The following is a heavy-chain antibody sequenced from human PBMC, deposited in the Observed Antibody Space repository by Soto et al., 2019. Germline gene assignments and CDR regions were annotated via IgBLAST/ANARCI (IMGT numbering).Heavy chain of an antibody. D-gene: IGHD3-10*01. CDR2: IYWDDDK. CDR3: ARALGSWGAYYYDY. J-gene: IGHJ4*02. V-gene: IGHV2-5*02. Sequence: SGPTLVNPTQTLTLTCTFSGFSLNTYGVGVGWIRKPPGKALEWLALIYWDDDKRYSPSLKSRPTITKDTSKNQVVLTMTNMEPVDTVTYYCARALGSWGAYYYDYWGQGTLGTVSS. CDR1: GFSLNTYGVG.